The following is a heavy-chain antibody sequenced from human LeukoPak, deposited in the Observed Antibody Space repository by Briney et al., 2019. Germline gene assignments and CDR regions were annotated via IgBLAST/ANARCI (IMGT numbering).Heavy chain of an antibody. V-gene: IGHV1-18*01. D-gene: IGHD3-10*01. CDR1: GYTFTSYG. CDR2: ISAYNGNT. CDR3: ARDRPRFGEFPYYYYGMDV. J-gene: IGHJ6*02. Sequence: APVKVSCKASGYTFTSYGISWVRQAPGQGLEWMGWISAYNGNTNYAQKLQGRVTMTTDTSTSTAYMELRSLRSDDTAVYYCARDRPRFGEFPYYYYGMDVWGQGTTVTVSS.